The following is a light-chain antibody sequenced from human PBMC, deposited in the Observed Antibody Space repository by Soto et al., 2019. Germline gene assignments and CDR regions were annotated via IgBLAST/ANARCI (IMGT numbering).Light chain of an antibody. CDR2: KAS. V-gene: IGKV1-5*03. Sequence: DIQMTQSPSTLSASVGDRVTVTCLASQSISSWLAWYQQKAGKAPKLLIYKASALESGVPSRFSGSGSGTEFTLTISSLEPEDFATYYCQHYNTYPWTFGQGTKV. J-gene: IGKJ1*01. CDR1: QSISSW. CDR3: QHYNTYPWT.